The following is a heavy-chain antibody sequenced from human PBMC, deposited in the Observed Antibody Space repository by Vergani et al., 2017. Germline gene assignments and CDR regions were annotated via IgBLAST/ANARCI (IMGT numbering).Heavy chain of an antibody. CDR1: GFTFDDYA. V-gene: IGHV3-9*01. Sequence: VQLVESGGGLVKPGGSLRLSCAASGFTFDDYAMHWVRQAPGKGLEWVSGISWNSGSIGYADSVKGRFTISRDNAKNSLYLQMNSLRAEDTALYYCAKDNAFDIWGQGTMVTVSS. J-gene: IGHJ3*02. CDR3: AKDNAFDI. CDR2: ISWNSGSI.